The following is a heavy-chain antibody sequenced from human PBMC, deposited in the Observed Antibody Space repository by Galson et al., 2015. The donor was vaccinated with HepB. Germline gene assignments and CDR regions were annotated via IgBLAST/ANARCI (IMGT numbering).Heavy chain of an antibody. D-gene: IGHD3-22*01. Sequence: SVKVSCKASGGNFRTYAISWVRQAPGQGLEWMGGIIPIFGTSNYAQNFQGRVTITADESTSTAYMELRRLKSEDTATYYCTRAHDSSAYLLGYFGNWGQGTLVTVSS. CDR2: IIPIFGTS. CDR3: TRAHDSSAYLLGYFGN. J-gene: IGHJ4*02. CDR1: GGNFRTYA. V-gene: IGHV1-69*13.